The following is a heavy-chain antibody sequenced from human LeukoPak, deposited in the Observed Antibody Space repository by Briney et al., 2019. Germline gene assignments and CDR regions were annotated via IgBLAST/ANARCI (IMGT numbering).Heavy chain of an antibody. J-gene: IGHJ4*02. CDR3: TRRITGTTSDSFDY. CDR2: INYSGST. Sequence: SETLSPTCTVSGGSISSTTYYWGWIRQPPGKGLEWIGTINYSGSTYYNPPLKSRVTMSVDTSKSQFSLKLSSVTAADTAVYYCTRRITGTTSDSFDYWGQGILVTVSS. CDR1: GGSISSTTYY. D-gene: IGHD1-20*01. V-gene: IGHV4-39*01.